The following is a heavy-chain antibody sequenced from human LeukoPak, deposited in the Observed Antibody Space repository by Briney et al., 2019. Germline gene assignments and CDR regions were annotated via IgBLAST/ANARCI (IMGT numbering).Heavy chain of an antibody. J-gene: IGHJ6*02. CDR1: GFTFDDYA. Sequence: GRSLRLSCAASGFTFDDYAMHWVRQAPGKVLGWVSGISWNSGSIGYADSVKGRFTISRDNAKNSLYLQMKSLRAEDTALYYCAKDLSPYSSGGMDVWGQGTTVTVSS. V-gene: IGHV3-9*01. CDR2: ISWNSGSI. D-gene: IGHD6-19*01. CDR3: AKDLSPYSSGGMDV.